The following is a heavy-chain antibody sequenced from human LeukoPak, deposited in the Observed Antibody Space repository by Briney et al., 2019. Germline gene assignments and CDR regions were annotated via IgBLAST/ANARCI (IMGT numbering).Heavy chain of an antibody. V-gene: IGHV3-73*01. CDR3: TYYGSGSS. Sequence: GGSLRLSCAASGFTFSGSAMHWVRQASGKGLEGVGRIRSKANSYATAYAASVKGRFTISRDDSKNTAYLQMNSLKTEDTAVYYCTYYGSGSSWGQGTLVTVSS. CDR1: GFTFSGSA. D-gene: IGHD3-10*01. CDR2: IRSKANSYAT. J-gene: IGHJ5*02.